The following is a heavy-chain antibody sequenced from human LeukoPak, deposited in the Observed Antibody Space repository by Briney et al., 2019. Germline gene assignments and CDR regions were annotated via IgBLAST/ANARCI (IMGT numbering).Heavy chain of an antibody. CDR2: IYYSGST. CDR1: GGSISSSSYY. Sequence: SETLSLTCTVSGGSISSSSYYWGWIRQPPGKGLEWIGSIYYSGSTYYNPSLKSRVTISVDTSKNQFSLKLSSVTAADTAVYYCARDGGAVAASYYFDYWGQGTLVTVSS. D-gene: IGHD6-19*01. CDR3: ARDGGAVAASYYFDY. J-gene: IGHJ4*02. V-gene: IGHV4-39*07.